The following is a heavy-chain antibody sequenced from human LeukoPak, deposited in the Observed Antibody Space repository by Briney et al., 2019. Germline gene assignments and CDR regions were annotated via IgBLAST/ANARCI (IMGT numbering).Heavy chain of an antibody. CDR1: DYPISIGYF. CDR2: ISHSGST. CDR3: AREHCAGGYCYFLDY. V-gene: IGHV4-38-2*02. Sequence: SETLSLTCSVTDYPISIGYFWGWIRQPPQKGLEWIATISHSGSTYFNPSLKSRVIVSIDASKNQFSLNLTSVTAADTAVYYCAREHCAGGYCYFLDYWGQGTLVTVSS. J-gene: IGHJ4*02. D-gene: IGHD3-16*02.